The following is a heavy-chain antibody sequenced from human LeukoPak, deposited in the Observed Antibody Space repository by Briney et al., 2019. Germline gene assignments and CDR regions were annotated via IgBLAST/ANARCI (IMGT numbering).Heavy chain of an antibody. Sequence: GGSLRLSCAVSGFTVGSYAMSWVRQAPGKGLEWVSGVSNTGLTTYYIDSVKGRFTISRDSSKNTLYLQLDSLRTEDTAVYYCAKVRKRVGAFDIWGQGIMVTVSS. CDR3: AKVRKRVGAFDI. V-gene: IGHV3-23*01. CDR2: VSNTGLTT. CDR1: GFTVGSYA. J-gene: IGHJ3*02.